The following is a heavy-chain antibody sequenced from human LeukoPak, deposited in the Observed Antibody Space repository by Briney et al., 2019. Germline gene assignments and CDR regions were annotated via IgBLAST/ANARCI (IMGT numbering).Heavy chain of an antibody. Sequence: PGGSLRLSCAASGFTFSSYSMNWVRQAPGKGLEWVSVIYSGGSTYYADSVKGRFTISRDNSKNTLYLQMNSLRAEDTAVYYCARDSYSSGWYYYGMDVWGQGTTVTVSS. CDR3: ARDSYSSGWYYYGMDV. D-gene: IGHD6-19*01. CDR2: IYSGGST. CDR1: GFTFSSYS. J-gene: IGHJ6*02. V-gene: IGHV3-66*02.